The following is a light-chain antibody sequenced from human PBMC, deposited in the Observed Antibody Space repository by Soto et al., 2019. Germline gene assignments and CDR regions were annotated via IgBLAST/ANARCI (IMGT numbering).Light chain of an antibody. CDR3: QQSYSTPPGT. Sequence: DIQMTQSPSSLSASVGDRVTITCRASQSISSYLNWYQQKPGKAPKLLIYAASSLQSGVPSRFSGSGSGTDFTLTISSLQPEDFATYDCQQSYSTPPGTFGGGTKVEIK. CDR1: QSISSY. J-gene: IGKJ4*01. V-gene: IGKV1-39*01. CDR2: AAS.